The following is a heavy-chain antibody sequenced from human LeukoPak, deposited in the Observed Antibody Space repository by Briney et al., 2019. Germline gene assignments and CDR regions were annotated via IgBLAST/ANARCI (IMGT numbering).Heavy chain of an antibody. CDR1: GGSISSSIYY. V-gene: IGHV4-39*01. D-gene: IGHD2-2*01. Sequence: KASETLSLTCTVSGGSISSSIYYWGWIRQPPGKGLEWIGSIYYSGSTHYNPSLKSRVAISVDTSKNQFSLKLSSVTAADTAVYFCARTDTVVEPAASNGRNWFDPWGQGTLVTVSS. J-gene: IGHJ5*02. CDR3: ARTDTVVEPAASNGRNWFDP. CDR2: IYYSGST.